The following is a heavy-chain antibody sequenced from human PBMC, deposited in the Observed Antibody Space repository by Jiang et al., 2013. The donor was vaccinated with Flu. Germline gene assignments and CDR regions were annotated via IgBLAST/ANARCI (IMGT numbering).Heavy chain of an antibody. CDR1: AGSISGYY. CDR2: VYTSGSP. D-gene: IGHD5-12*01. CDR3: ARGIYSGYVYFDY. J-gene: IGHJ4*02. Sequence: GPGLVKPSETLSLTCALSAGSISGYYWSWIRQPAGKGLEWIGRVYTSGSPNYNPSLKSRVTMSLDTSKNQFSLKLKLTSVTAADTAVYYCARGIYSGYVYFDYWGQGALVTVSS. V-gene: IGHV4-4*07.